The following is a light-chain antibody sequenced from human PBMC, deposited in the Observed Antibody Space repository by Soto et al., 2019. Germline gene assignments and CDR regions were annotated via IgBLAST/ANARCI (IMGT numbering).Light chain of an antibody. J-gene: IGLJ2*01. CDR2: DNN. CDR3: GTWDTTMSGLL. V-gene: IGLV1-51*01. Sequence: QSVLTQPPSASAAPGQRVTISCSGTISNIGDNHVSWYQQVPGKAPKLLIYDNNKRPSEIPDRFSGSRSGTSATLAITGLQTGDEADYICGTWDTTMSGLLFGGGTQLTVL. CDR1: ISNIGDNH.